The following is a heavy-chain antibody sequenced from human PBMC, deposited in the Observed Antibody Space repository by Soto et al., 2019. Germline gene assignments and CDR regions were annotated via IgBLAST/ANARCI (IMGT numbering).Heavy chain of an antibody. CDR3: ARDPAS. Sequence: GCYWSWIRQHPGKGLEWIGYIYNSGTTYYNPSLKSRVTISVDTSKNQFSLKLTSVTAADTAVYYCARDPASWGQGTLVPV. J-gene: IGHJ4*02. CDR1: GCY. CDR2: IYNSGTT. V-gene: IGHV4-31*02.